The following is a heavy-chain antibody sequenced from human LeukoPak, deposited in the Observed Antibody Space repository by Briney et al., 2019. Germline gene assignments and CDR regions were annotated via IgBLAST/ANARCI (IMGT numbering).Heavy chain of an antibody. J-gene: IGHJ4*02. CDR2: ISWNSGSI. CDR3: AKGAKRQYYDILTGYYAGGFDY. D-gene: IGHD3-9*01. Sequence: GGSLRLSCAASGFTFDDYAMHWVRQAPGKGLEWVSGISWNSGSIGYADSVKGRFTISRDNAKNPLYLQMNSLRAEGMALYYCAKGAKRQYYDILTGYYAGGFDYWGQGTLVTVSS. V-gene: IGHV3-9*03. CDR1: GFTFDDYA.